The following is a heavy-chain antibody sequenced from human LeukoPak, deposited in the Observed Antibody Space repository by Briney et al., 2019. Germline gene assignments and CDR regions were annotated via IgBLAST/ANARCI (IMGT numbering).Heavy chain of an antibody. V-gene: IGHV3-30*03. CDR3: ARDRVPSSTWWEDYYYGMDV. CDR1: GFSFGSYG. Sequence: GGSLTLSCAASGFSFGSYGIHWVRQAPGKGLEWVAVISHEGSNRYHSDSVRGRFTIFRDNSKNMVYLQMNSLRAEDTAVYYCARDRVPSSTWWEDYYYGMDVWGQGTTVTVSS. J-gene: IGHJ6*02. D-gene: IGHD1-26*01. CDR2: ISHEGSNR.